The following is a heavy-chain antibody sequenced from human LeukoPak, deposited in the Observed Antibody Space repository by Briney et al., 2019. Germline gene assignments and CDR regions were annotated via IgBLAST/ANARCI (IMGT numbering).Heavy chain of an antibody. D-gene: IGHD3-3*01. J-gene: IGHJ5*02. CDR2: IYTSGST. CDR1: GGSISSYY. Sequence: PSETLSLTCTVSGGSISSYYWSWIRQPAGKGLEWIGRIYTSGSTNYNPSLKSRVTMSVDTSKNQFSLKLSSVTAADTAVYYCARDVWVFDSYDFWSGYPKYNWFDPWGQGTLSPSPQ. V-gene: IGHV4-4*07. CDR3: ARDVWVFDSYDFWSGYPKYNWFDP.